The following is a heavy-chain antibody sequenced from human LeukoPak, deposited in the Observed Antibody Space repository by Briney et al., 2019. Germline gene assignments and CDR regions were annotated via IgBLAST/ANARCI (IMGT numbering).Heavy chain of an antibody. V-gene: IGHV1-18*01. Sequence: GASVKVSCKASGYTFTSYGISWVRQAPGQGLEWMGWISAYNGNTNYAQKLQGRVTMTTDTSTSTAYMELRSLRSDDTAVYYCARDDHCSSTSCYIPGGDAFDIWGQGTMVTVSS. CDR2: ISAYNGNT. D-gene: IGHD2-2*02. CDR3: ARDDHCSSTSCYIPGGDAFDI. CDR1: GYTFTSYG. J-gene: IGHJ3*02.